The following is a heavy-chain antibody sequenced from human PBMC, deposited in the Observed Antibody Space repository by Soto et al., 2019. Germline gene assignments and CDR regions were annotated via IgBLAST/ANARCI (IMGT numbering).Heavy chain of an antibody. CDR3: ARDGIAAALYGMDV. Sequence: GASVKVSCKASGYTFTSYGISWVRQAPGQGLEWMGWISAYNGNTNYAQKLQGRVTMTTDTSTSTAYIELRSLRSDDTAVYYCARDGIAAALYGMDVWGQGTTVTVSS. D-gene: IGHD6-13*01. CDR2: ISAYNGNT. J-gene: IGHJ6*02. CDR1: GYTFTSYG. V-gene: IGHV1-18*01.